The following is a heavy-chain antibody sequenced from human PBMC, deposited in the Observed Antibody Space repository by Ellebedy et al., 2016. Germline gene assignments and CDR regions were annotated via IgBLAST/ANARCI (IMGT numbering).Heavy chain of an antibody. CDR2: IYYSGST. V-gene: IGHV4-59*01. CDR1: GGSISSYY. D-gene: IGHD2-15*01. CDR3: ERQYFDCSGGSCSINWFDP. J-gene: IGHJ5*02. Sequence: SETLSLTCTVSGGSISSYYWSWIRQPPGKGLEWIGYIYYSGSTNYNPSLKSRVTISVNTSKNQFSLKLSSVTAADTAVYYCERQYFDCSGGSCSINWFDPWGQGTLVTVSS.